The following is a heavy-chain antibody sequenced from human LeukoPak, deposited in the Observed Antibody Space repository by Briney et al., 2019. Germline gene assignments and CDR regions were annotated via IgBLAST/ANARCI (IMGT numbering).Heavy chain of an antibody. Sequence: GASVKVSCKASGYTFTSYGISWVRQAPGQGLEWMGWISANNGNTNYAEKLQGRVTMTTDTSTRTVHMELRSLRSGDTAVYYCARGYYDGSGYYVYWGQGTLVTVSS. CDR3: ARGYYDGSGYYVY. CDR1: GYTFTSYG. V-gene: IGHV1-18*01. D-gene: IGHD3-22*01. CDR2: ISANNGNT. J-gene: IGHJ4*02.